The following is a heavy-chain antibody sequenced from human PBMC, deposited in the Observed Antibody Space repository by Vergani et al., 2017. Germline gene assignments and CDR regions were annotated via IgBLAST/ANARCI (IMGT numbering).Heavy chain of an antibody. CDR3: ARSHSIYDFWSGYRYDAFDI. Sequence: QVQLQESGPGLVKPSQTLSLTCTVSGGSISSGGYYWSWIRQHPGKGLEWVGYIYFSGSTYYNPSLKSRLTISVDPSKNQFSLKLSSVTAADTAVYYCARSHSIYDFWSGYRYDAFDIWGQGTMVTVSS. CDR1: GGSISSGGYY. CDR2: IYFSGST. D-gene: IGHD3-3*01. V-gene: IGHV4-31*03. J-gene: IGHJ3*02.